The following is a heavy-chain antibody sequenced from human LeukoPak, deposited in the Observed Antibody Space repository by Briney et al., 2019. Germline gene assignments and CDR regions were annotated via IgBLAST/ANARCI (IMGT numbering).Heavy chain of an antibody. CDR2: ISYDGSNK. V-gene: IGHV3-30*18. J-gene: IGHJ4*02. D-gene: IGHD3-3*01. CDR3: AKAGDITIFGVVTHFDY. Sequence: PGGSLRLSCAASGFTFSSCGMHWVRQAPGKGLEWVAVISYDGSNKYYADSVKGRFTISRVNSKNTLYLQMNSLRVEDTAVYYCAKAGDITIFGVVTHFDYWGQGTLVTVSS. CDR1: GFTFSSCG.